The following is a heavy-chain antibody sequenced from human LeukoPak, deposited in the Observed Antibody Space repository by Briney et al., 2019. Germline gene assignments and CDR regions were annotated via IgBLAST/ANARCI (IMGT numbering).Heavy chain of an antibody. CDR2: IYGGGNI. V-gene: IGHV3-53*01. CDR1: GFTLSSNY. D-gene: IGHD3-3*01. CDR3: AKDLYLRDFWSGYFDY. Sequence: GGSLRLSCAASGFTLSSNYMNWVRQAPGKGLEWGSVIYGGGNIYYADSVKGRFTISRDNSKNTLYLQMNSLRAEDTAVYYCAKDLYLRDFWSGYFDYWGQGIPVTVSS. J-gene: IGHJ4*02.